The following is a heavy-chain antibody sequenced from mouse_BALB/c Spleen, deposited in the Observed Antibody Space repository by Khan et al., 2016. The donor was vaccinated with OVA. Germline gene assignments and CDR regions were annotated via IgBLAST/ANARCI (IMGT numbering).Heavy chain of an antibody. D-gene: IGHD2-4*01. J-gene: IGHJ1*01. CDR2: ISSGRATI. V-gene: IGHV5-17*02. CDR3: ASSLITTWYFDV. CDR1: GFPFSSFG. Sequence: EVKLEESGGGLVQPGGSRKLSCAASGFPFSSFGMHWVRQAPEKGLEWVAYISSGRATIYYADTVQGRFTISRENPKNTLFLQMTSLRSEATAIYYCASSLITTWYFDVLDAATTVTVSS.